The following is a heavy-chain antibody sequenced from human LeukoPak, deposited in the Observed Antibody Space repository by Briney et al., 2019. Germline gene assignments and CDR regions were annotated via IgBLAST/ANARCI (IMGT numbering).Heavy chain of an antibody. V-gene: IGHV7-4-1*02. CDR1: GYTFTTYA. Sequence: GASVKVSCRASGYTFTTYAINWVRQAPGQGLEYMGWIRTNTGSPTYAQGFTGRFVFSLDTSVNTAHLQISSLKAEDTAVYYCAKDLDSAAFDIWGQGTMVTVSS. J-gene: IGHJ3*02. CDR3: AKDLDSAAFDI. CDR2: IRTNTGSP. D-gene: IGHD2-15*01.